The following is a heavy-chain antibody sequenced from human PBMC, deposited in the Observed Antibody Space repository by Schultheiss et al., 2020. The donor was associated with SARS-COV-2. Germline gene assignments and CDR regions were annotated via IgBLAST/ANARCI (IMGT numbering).Heavy chain of an antibody. CDR3: ARVRGVKDGYNSFYYYYYGMDV. Sequence: GESLKISCKASGSTLRSTAFSWVRQAPGQGLEWMGWISAYNGNTNYAQNLQGRITMTTDTSTSTAYMELRSLRSDDTAVYYCARVRGVKDGYNSFYYYYYGMDVWGQGTTVTVSS. CDR2: ISAYNGNT. D-gene: IGHD5-24*01. CDR1: GSTLRSTA. V-gene: IGHV1-18*01. J-gene: IGHJ6*02.